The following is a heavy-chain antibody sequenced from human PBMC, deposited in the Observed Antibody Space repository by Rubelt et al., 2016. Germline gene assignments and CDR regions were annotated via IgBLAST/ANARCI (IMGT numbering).Heavy chain of an antibody. V-gene: IGHV4-59*05. Sequence: VQLLESGGGLVQPGGSLRLSCAASGFTFSSYAMSWVSQAPGKGLEWIGSIYYTGSTYQNPSLRGRVTISVDTSKNQLSLQLSSVTAADTAEYYWASSVAVSGGGYYGMDVWGQGTTVTVSS. CDR1: GFTFSSYA. J-gene: IGHJ6*02. CDR3: ASSVAVSGGGYYGMDV. D-gene: IGHD1-26*01. CDR2: IYYTGST.